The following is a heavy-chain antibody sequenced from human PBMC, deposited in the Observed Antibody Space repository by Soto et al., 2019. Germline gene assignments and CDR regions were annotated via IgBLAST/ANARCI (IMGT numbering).Heavy chain of an antibody. CDR3: ARDLWFGELGDFFGMDV. Sequence: GGSLRLSCAASGFTFSSYGMHWVRQAPGKGLEWVAVIWYDGSNKYYADSVKGRFTISRDNSKNTLYLQMNSLRAEDTAVYYCARDLWFGELGDFFGMDVWGQGTTVTVSS. V-gene: IGHV3-33*01. D-gene: IGHD3-10*01. CDR2: IWYDGSNK. CDR1: GFTFSSYG. J-gene: IGHJ6*02.